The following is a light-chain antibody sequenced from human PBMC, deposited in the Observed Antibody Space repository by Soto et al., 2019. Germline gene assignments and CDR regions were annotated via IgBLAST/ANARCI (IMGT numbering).Light chain of an antibody. CDR3: AAWDDRLNGYV. CDR2: SND. V-gene: IGLV1-44*01. CDR1: SSNIGSNS. J-gene: IGLJ1*01. Sequence: QSALTQPPSASGTPGQRVTISCSGSSSNIGSNSVNWYQQLPGTAPKLLIYSNDRRPSGVPDRFSGSKSGTSASLAISGLQSEDEADYYCAAWDDRLNGYVFGTGTKVTV.